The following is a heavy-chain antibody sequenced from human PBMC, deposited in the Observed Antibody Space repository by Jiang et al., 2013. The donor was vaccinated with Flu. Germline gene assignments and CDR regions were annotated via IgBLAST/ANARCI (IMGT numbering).Heavy chain of an antibody. D-gene: IGHD5-18*01. CDR3: ATAARRGYSYGHKRWEGLGY. J-gene: IGHJ4*02. CDR2: VDPEDGET. Sequence: LEWMGLVDPEDGETIYAEKFQGRVTITADTSTDTAYMELSSLRSEDTAVYYCATAARRGYSYGHKRWEGLGYWGQGTLVTVSS. V-gene: IGHV1-69-2*01.